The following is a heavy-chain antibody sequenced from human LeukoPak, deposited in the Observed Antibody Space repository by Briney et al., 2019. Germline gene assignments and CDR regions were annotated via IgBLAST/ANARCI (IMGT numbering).Heavy chain of an antibody. D-gene: IGHD1-26*01. CDR2: ISAYNGNT. CDR3: ARTPHSGSYLNYYGMDV. CDR1: GYTFTSYG. V-gene: IGHV1-18*01. J-gene: IGHJ6*02. Sequence: ASVTVSCKASGYTFTSYGISWVRQAPGQGLEWMGWISAYNGNTNYAQKLQGRVTMTTDTSTSTAYMELSSLRSEDTAVYYCARTPHSGSYLNYYGMDVWGQGTTVTVSS.